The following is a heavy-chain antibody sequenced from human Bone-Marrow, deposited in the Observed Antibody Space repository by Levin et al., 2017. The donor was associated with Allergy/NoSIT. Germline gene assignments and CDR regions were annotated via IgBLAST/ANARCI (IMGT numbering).Heavy chain of an antibody. D-gene: IGHD6-6*01. CDR2: ISYDGSNK. J-gene: IGHJ4*02. CDR3: ARGEYSSPVRYYFDY. CDR1: GFTFSSYA. Sequence: GGSLRLSCAASGFTFSSYAMHWVRQAPGKGLEWVAVISYDGSNKYYADSVKGRFTISRDNSKNTLYLQMNSLRAEDTAVYYCARGEYSSPVRYYFDYLGQGTLVTVSS. V-gene: IGHV3-30-3*01.